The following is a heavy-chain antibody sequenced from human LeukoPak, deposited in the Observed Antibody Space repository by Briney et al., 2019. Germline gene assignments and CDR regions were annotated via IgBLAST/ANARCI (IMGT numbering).Heavy chain of an antibody. V-gene: IGHV4-59*12. CDR3: AREGGALWFGESHFDY. J-gene: IGHJ4*02. CDR2: IYHSGST. CDR1: GGSISSYY. Sequence: SETLSLTCTVSGGSISSYYWSWIRQPPGKGLEWIGDIYHSGSTNYNPSLKSRVTISVDTSKDQFSLKLSSVTAADTAVYYCAREGGALWFGESHFDYWGQGTLVTVSS. D-gene: IGHD3-10*01.